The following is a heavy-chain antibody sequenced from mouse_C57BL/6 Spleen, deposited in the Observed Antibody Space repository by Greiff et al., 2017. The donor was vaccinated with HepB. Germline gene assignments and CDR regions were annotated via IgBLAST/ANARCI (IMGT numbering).Heavy chain of an antibody. CDR1: GYTFTSYW. D-gene: IGHD2-3*01. V-gene: IGHV1-62-3*01. CDR2: IDPDSGGT. Sequence: QVQLQQSGAELVKPGASVKLSCKASGYTFTSYWMHWVKQKPGRGLEWIGWIDPDSGGTKYNEKFKSKATLTGDKASSTAYMQLSSLTSEDSAVYYCARKYDGYWNLFDYWGQGTPVTVSS. J-gene: IGHJ2*01. CDR3: ARKYDGYWNLFDY.